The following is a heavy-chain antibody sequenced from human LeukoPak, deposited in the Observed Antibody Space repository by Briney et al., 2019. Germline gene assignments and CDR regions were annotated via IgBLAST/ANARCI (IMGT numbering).Heavy chain of an antibody. D-gene: IGHD3-22*01. CDR1: GFTFDDYA. Sequence: GGSLRLSCAASGFTFDDYAMHWVRHAPGKGLEWVSGISWNSGSMGYADSVKGRFTISRDNAKNSLYLQMNSLRAEDTALYYCAKDRGTYYYDSSGYYDYWGQGTLVTVSS. CDR3: AKDRGTYYYDSSGYYDY. CDR2: ISWNSGSM. J-gene: IGHJ4*02. V-gene: IGHV3-9*01.